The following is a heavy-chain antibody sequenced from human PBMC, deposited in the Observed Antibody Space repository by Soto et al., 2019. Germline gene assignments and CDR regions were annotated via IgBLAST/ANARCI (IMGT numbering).Heavy chain of an antibody. CDR3: ARDPPKRYYYDSSGYPPVIFQH. V-gene: IGHV3-48*01. J-gene: IGHJ1*01. CDR2: ISSSSSTI. D-gene: IGHD3-22*01. CDR1: GFTFSSYS. Sequence: EVQLVESGGGLVQPGGSLRLSCAASGFTFSSYSMNWVRQAPGKGLEWVSYISSSSSTIYYADSVKGRFTISRDNAKNSLYPQMNSLRAEDTAVYYCARDPPKRYYYDSSGYPPVIFQHWGQGTLVTVSS.